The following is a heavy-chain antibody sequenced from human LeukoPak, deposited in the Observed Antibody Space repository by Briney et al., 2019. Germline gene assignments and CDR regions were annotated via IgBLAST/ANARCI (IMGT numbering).Heavy chain of an antibody. V-gene: IGHV3-48*02. CDR3: ARRHSDYLGGFEY. CDR1: GFTFSAYS. CDR2: ITSSSDSI. J-gene: IGHJ4*02. D-gene: IGHD4-11*01. Sequence: PGGSLRLSCATSGFTFSAYSMIWVRQTPGKGLECLSYITSSSDSIHYADSVRGRFTVSRDNAKNSLYLQMNSLRDEDTAVYYCARRHSDYLGGFEYWGQGTLVTVSS.